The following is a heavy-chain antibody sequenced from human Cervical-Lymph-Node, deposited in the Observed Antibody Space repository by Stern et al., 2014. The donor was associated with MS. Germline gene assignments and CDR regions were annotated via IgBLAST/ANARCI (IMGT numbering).Heavy chain of an antibody. CDR2: INSNTGAP. J-gene: IGHJ5*02. V-gene: IGHV7-4-1*02. CDR1: GYTFTKYL. CDR3: ARDMSDFWSDYGHNWFDP. Sequence: QVQLVQSGSELKKPGASVTVSCKASGYTFTKYLIHWVRQAPGQGLEWMGWINSNTGAPMYARGFAGRVVFPLDTSVTTAYLQISRLKTEDAAVYYCARDMSDFWSDYGHNWFDPWGQGTLVTVSS. D-gene: IGHD3-3*01.